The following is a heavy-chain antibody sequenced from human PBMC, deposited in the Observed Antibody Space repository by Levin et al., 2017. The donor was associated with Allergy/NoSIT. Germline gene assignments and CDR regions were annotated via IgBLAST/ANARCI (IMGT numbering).Heavy chain of an antibody. D-gene: IGHD3-16*01. V-gene: IGHV4-4*07. Sequence: SETLSLTCTVSGDSISSSYWTWIRQPAGGGLEWIGQIYGSGSTICNPSLKSRVTMSVDGSRNQFSLNLRSVTAADTAVYFCARESVGAIDYWGQGTLVTVSS. CDR3: ARESVGAIDY. CDR1: GDSISSSY. CDR2: IYGSGST. J-gene: IGHJ4*02.